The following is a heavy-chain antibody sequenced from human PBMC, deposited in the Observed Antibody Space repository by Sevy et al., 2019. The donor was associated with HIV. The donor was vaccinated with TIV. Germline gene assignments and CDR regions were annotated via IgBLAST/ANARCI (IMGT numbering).Heavy chain of an antibody. J-gene: IGHJ6*02. Sequence: GGSLRLSCAVSGFTFSGYAMNWVRQAPGKGLEWVSAINGKGRSTHYADSVEGRFTISRDIFKNTLYLQMNSLRAEDTAVYYCAKTIDSGGGVVPAANYYYYGMDVWGQGTTVTVSS. CDR2: INGKGRST. CDR3: AKTIDSGGGVVPAANYYYYGMDV. D-gene: IGHD2-2*01. V-gene: IGHV3-23*01. CDR1: GFTFSGYA.